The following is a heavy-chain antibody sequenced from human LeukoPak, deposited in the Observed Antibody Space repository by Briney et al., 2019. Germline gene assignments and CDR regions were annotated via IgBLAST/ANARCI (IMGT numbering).Heavy chain of an antibody. V-gene: IGHV3-30*02. J-gene: IGHJ4*02. CDR3: AREKATGEMTHFDY. CDR2: IRYDGRNK. CDR1: GFTFSTYG. D-gene: IGHD1-26*01. Sequence: GGSLRLSCAASGFTFSTYGMHWVRQAPGKGLEWVAFIRYDGRNKYYADSVKGRFTISRDNSKNTLCLQMNSLRAEDTAVYYCAREKATGEMTHFDYWGQGTLVTVSS.